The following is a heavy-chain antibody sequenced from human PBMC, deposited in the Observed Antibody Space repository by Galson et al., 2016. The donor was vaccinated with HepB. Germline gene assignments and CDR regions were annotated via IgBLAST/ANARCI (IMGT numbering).Heavy chain of an antibody. J-gene: IGHJ3*02. CDR3: ATHGQDRSRAYAAFDI. D-gene: IGHD3-16*01. V-gene: IGHV1-24*01. CDR2: FDPEDDET. Sequence: KVSCKVSGYTLTEFSMHWVRQAPGKGLEWMGGFDPEDDETIYAQKFQGRVTLTEDTSTDTAYMELSSLRSEDTAVYYCATHGQDRSRAYAAFDIWGQGTMVTVSS. CDR1: GYTLTEFS.